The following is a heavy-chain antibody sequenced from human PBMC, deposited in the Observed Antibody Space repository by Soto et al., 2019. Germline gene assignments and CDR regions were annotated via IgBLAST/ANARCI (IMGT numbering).Heavy chain of an antibody. CDR3: ARRRGYDRAYYYYHGMDV. Sequence: QVQLVQSGAEVKKPGSSVKVSCKASGGTFSSYAISWVRQAPGQGLEWMGGNIPIFGTANYAQKLQGRLTIDADESTSTAYMELRTLRSEDTDVYYCARRRGYDRAYYYYHGMDVWGQGTTVTGS. J-gene: IGHJ6*02. CDR2: NIPIFGTA. D-gene: IGHD5-12*01. CDR1: GGTFSSYA. V-gene: IGHV1-69*01.